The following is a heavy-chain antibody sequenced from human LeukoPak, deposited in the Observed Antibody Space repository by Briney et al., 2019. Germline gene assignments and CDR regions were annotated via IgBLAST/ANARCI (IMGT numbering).Heavy chain of an antibody. Sequence: SETLSLTCTVSGGSISSYYWSWIRQPPGKGLEWIGYISYSGSTNFNPSLKSRVTTSVDTSKNQFSLKLSSVTAAGTAVYYCAREGTAGTNLNWFDPWGQGTLVTVSS. V-gene: IGHV4-59*01. CDR1: GGSISSYY. D-gene: IGHD1-1*01. CDR3: AREGTAGTNLNWFDP. CDR2: ISYSGST. J-gene: IGHJ5*02.